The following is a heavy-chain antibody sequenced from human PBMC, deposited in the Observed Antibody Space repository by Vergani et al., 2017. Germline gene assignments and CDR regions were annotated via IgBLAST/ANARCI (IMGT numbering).Heavy chain of an antibody. CDR1: GGSISSGSYY. J-gene: IGHJ4*02. CDR2: IYTSGST. D-gene: IGHD1-7*01. Sequence: QVQLQESGPGLVKPSQTLSLTCTVSGGSISSGSYYWGWIRQPAGKGLGWIGRIYTSGSTKYKPSLKSRVTISRDTAKNQFSLKMSSVTAADTDVYYCARARTTITGTTGTFDYWGQGTLVTVSS. CDR3: ARARTTITGTTGTFDY. V-gene: IGHV4-61*02.